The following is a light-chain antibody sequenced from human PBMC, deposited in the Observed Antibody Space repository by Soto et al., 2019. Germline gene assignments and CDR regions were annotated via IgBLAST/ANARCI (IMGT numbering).Light chain of an antibody. J-gene: IGKJ1*01. CDR2: GAS. CDR3: QELNSYPRT. CDR1: QGISTY. Sequence: DTQLTQSPSFLSASVGDRVTITCRASQGISTYLAWYQQKPGKAPKSLIYGASTLQSGVPSRFSGSGSGTEFTLPISSLQPEDFATYYCQELNSYPRTFGPGTKVEIK. V-gene: IGKV1-9*01.